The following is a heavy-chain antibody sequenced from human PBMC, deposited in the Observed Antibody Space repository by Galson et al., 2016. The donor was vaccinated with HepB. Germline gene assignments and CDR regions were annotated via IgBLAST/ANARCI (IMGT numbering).Heavy chain of an antibody. CDR1: GFTFRNYW. CDR3: TRDGALPGGWVWIDP. V-gene: IGHV3-48*04. CDR2: ISSSSATI. D-gene: IGHD6-19*01. Sequence: SLRLSCAASGFTFRNYWMSWVRQAPGKGLEWVASISSSSATIYYVDSVKGRFAVSRDNAKNSVYLQMNSLRVEDTAVYYCTRDGALPGGWVWIDPWGQGTLVIVSS. J-gene: IGHJ5*02.